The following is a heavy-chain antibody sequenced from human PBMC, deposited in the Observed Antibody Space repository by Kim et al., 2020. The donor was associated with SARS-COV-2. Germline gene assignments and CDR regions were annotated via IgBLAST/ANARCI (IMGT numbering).Heavy chain of an antibody. CDR1: GFTFSTYA. CDR2: ISGSGDRT. D-gene: IGHD5-12*01. Sequence: GGSLRLSCAASGFTFSTYAMSWVRQAPGKGLEWVSAISGSGDRTYYADSVKGRFTVSRDNSKNTLYLQMNSLRADDTAVYYCAKDHFRGGYNCVDYWGHGTLVTVSS. J-gene: IGHJ4*01. V-gene: IGHV3-23*01. CDR3: AKDHFRGGYNCVDY.